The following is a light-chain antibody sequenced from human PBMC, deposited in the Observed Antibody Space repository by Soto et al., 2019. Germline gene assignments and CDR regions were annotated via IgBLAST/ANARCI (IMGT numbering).Light chain of an antibody. V-gene: IGKV3-15*01. CDR2: DAY. J-gene: IGKJ5*01. CDR3: QQYNNWPPIT. CDR1: QSVSSN. Sequence: EIVMTQSPATLSVSPGERATLSCRASQSVSSNLAWYQQKPGQAPRLLIYDAYTRATGIPARFSGSGSGTEFTLTISSLQSEDFSVYYCQQYNNWPPITFGQGTRLEIK.